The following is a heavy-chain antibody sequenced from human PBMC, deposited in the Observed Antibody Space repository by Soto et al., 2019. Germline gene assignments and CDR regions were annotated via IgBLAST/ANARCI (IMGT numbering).Heavy chain of an antibody. D-gene: IGHD6-13*01. CDR2: IIWNSEAI. V-gene: IGHV3-9*01. J-gene: IGHJ4*02. CDR1: GFRFDDYA. CDR3: TRDDQGIATSGTPILGS. Sequence: SLRLSCRASGFRFDDYAMHWVRQAPGKGLEWVAGIIWNSEAIDYAESVRGRFTISRDNAENSVFLQMDSLSPEDTALYYCTRDDQGIATSGTPILGSWGQGTPVTVS.